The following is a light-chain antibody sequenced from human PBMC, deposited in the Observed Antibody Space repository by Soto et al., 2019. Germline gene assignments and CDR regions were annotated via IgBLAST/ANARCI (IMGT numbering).Light chain of an antibody. CDR1: KAIGSS. CDR3: QQYGSSPST. CDR2: DAS. J-gene: IGKJ1*01. V-gene: IGKV1-13*02. Sequence: AIQLTQSPSSLSASVGDSVTITCRASKAIGSSFAWYQQKPGQAPKLLIYDASSLESGVPSRFSGSGSGTDFTLTISGLEPEDFAVYYCQQYGSSPSTFGQGTKVDIK.